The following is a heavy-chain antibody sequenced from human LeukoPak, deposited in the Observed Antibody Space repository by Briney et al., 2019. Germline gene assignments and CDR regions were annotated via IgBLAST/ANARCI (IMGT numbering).Heavy chain of an antibody. Sequence: SGTLSLTCAVSGGSISSSNWWSWVRQPPGKGLEWIGEIYHSGSTNYNPSLKSRVTISVDKSKNQFSLKLSSVTAADTAVYYCASRLGYCSGGSCYHPFDYWGQGTLVTVSS. V-gene: IGHV4-4*02. CDR2: IYHSGST. CDR1: GGSISSSNW. D-gene: IGHD2-15*01. J-gene: IGHJ4*02. CDR3: ASRLGYCSGGSCYHPFDY.